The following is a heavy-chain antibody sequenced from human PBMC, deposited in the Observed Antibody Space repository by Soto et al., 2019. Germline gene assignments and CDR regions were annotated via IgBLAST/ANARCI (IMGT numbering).Heavy chain of an antibody. CDR3: ARFNSGSYYEAFDI. J-gene: IGHJ3*02. Sequence: SETLSLTCTASGGSLSNHYWTWIRQSPGKGLEWIGSIYYRVNTNYNPSLDSRVTMTVDTSKNQFSLKLSSVTAADTAVYYCARFNSGSYYEAFDIWGQGTMVT. D-gene: IGHD1-26*01. V-gene: IGHV4-59*11. CDR1: GGSLSNHY. CDR2: IYYRVNT.